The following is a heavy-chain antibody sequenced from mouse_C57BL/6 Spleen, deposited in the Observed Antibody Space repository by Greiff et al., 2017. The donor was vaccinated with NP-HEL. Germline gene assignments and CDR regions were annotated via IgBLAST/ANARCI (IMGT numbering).Heavy chain of an antibody. J-gene: IGHJ1*03. V-gene: IGHV5-16*01. CDR1: GFTFSDYY. CDR2: INYDGSST. Sequence: EVKLVESEGGLVQPGSSMKLSCTASGFTFSDYYMAWVRQVPEKGLEWVATINYDGSSTYYLDSLKSRFIISRDNAKNILYLQMSSLKSEDTATYYCARDRSSSSNWYFDVWGTGTTVTVSS. CDR3: ARDRSSSSNWYFDV.